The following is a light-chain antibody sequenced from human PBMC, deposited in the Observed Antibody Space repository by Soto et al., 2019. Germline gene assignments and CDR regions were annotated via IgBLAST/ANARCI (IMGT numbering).Light chain of an antibody. CDR1: QIVSSSY. Sequence: EIVLTQSPFTLSFSPVERSTLSFIASQIVSSSYLAWYQQKPGQAPRLLIYGVSTRATGVPARFSGSGSGTDFTLTISSLQSEDSAVYYCQHYYYWPPWTFGQGTKVDIK. CDR3: QHYYYWPPWT. V-gene: IGKV3-15*01. CDR2: GVS. J-gene: IGKJ1*01.